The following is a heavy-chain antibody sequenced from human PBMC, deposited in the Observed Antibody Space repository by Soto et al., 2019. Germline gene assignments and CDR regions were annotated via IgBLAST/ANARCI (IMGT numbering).Heavy chain of an antibody. CDR2: IYYSGGT. D-gene: IGHD1-26*01. J-gene: IGHJ4*02. CDR3: ARRYGGNLDY. V-gene: IGHV4-59*08. CDR1: GGSISSYY. Sequence: SETLSLTCTVSGGSISSYYWSWIRQPPGKGLEWIGYIYYSGGTNYNPSLKSRVTISVDSSKNHFSLKLSSVTAADTAVYYCARRYGGNLDYWGQGALVTVSS.